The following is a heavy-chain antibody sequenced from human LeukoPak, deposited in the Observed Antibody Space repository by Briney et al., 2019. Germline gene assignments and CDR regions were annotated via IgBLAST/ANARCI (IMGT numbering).Heavy chain of an antibody. CDR1: GFTFSSYG. V-gene: IGHV3-30*18. D-gene: IGHD1-26*01. Sequence: GALRLSCAASGFTFSSYGMHWVRQAPGKGLEWVAVISYDGSNKYYADSVKGRFTISRDNSKNTLCLQMNSLRAEDTAVYYCAKDSGSYAYNWFDPWGQGTLVTVSS. J-gene: IGHJ5*02. CDR3: AKDSGSYAYNWFDP. CDR2: ISYDGSNK.